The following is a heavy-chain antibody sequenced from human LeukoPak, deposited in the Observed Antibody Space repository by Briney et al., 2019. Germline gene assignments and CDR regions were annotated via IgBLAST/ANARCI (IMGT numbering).Heavy chain of an antibody. J-gene: IGHJ4*02. CDR2: IYYSGST. D-gene: IGHD3-9*01. Sequence: PSETLSLTCTVSGGSISSYYWSWIWQPPGKGLEWIGYIYYSGSTNYNPSLKSRVTISVDTSKNQFSLKLSSVTAADTAVYYCARGGVYDILTDEEWGQGTLVTVSS. V-gene: IGHV4-59*08. CDR1: GGSISSYY. CDR3: ARGGVYDILTDEE.